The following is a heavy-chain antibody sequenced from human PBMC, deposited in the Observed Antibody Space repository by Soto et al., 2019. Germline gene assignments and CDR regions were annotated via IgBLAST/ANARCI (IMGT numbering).Heavy chain of an antibody. CDR1: GGTFSSYA. V-gene: IGHV1-69*13. Sequence: ASVKVSCKASGGTFSSYAISWVRQAPGQGLEWMGGIIPIFGTANYAQKFQGRVTITADESTSTAYMELSSLRSEDTAVYYCARDNYDFWSGYKSDYYHGMDVWGQGTKVTVSS. CDR3: ARDNYDFWSGYKSDYYHGMDV. J-gene: IGHJ6*02. CDR2: IIPIFGTA. D-gene: IGHD3-3*01.